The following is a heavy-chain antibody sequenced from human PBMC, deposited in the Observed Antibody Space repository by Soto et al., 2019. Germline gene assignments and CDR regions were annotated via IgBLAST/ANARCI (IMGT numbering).Heavy chain of an antibody. CDR2: IYYSGST. CDR1: GYSISSSNW. Sequence: QVQLQESGPGLVKPSDTLSLSRAVSGYSISSSNWWGWIRQPPGKGLEWIGYIYYSGSTHFNPSLKSQFTTSVDTSKNQFSLKLSSVTAVDTAVYYCARKTDGYYPFDDWGQGTPVTVSS. J-gene: IGHJ4*02. V-gene: IGHV4-28*01. D-gene: IGHD1-26*01. CDR3: ARKTDGYYPFDD.